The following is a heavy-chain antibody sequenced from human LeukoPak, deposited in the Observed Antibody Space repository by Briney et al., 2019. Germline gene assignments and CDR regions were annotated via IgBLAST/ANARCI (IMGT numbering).Heavy chain of an antibody. J-gene: IGHJ6*02. CDR3: AREEVTISAYYYGMDV. Sequence: ASVKVSCKASGYTFTSYYMHWVRQAPGQGLEWMGIINPSGGSTSYAQKFQGRVTMTRDTSTSTVYMELSSLRSEDTAVYYCAREEVTISAYYYGMDVWGQGTTVTVSS. V-gene: IGHV1-46*01. CDR1: GYTFTSYY. CDR2: INPSGGST. D-gene: IGHD3-9*01.